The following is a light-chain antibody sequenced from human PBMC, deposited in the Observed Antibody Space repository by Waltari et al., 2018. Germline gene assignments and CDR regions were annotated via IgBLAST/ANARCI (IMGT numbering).Light chain of an antibody. J-gene: IGKJ2*01. CDR3: MQAINLYT. Sequence: DVVMTQTPLSLSVTPGQPASFSCKSSQDLMYDDGKTYLFWYLQKPSQSPQPLMYDVSSRFSGVPERFSGSGSGTDFTLTISRVEPEDVGVYYCMQAINLYTFGQGTKLEI. CDR1: QDLMYDDGKTY. CDR2: DVS. V-gene: IGKV2-29*02.